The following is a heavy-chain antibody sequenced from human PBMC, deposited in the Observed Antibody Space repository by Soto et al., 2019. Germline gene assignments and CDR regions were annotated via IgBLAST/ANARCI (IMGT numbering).Heavy chain of an antibody. CDR1: GGSISRYC. J-gene: IGHJ5*02. CDR3: ARDLSISSTDGPLDP. V-gene: IGHV4-59*01. D-gene: IGHD6-6*01. Sequence: PSETLSLTCTVSGGSISRYCWTWIRQPPGKGLEWIGNIHYTGSTNYNPPLKSRVTISLGTSKSQFSLKLSSVTAADTAVYYCARDLSISSTDGPLDPWGHGTLVTVSS. CDR2: IHYTGST.